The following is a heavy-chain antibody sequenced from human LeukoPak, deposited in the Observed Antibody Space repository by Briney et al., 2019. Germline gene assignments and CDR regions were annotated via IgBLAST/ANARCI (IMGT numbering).Heavy chain of an antibody. Sequence: PSETLSLTCAVYGGSFSGYYWSWIRQPPGKGLEWIGYIYYSGSTSYNPSLKSRVTISVDTSRNQFALKLRSVTAADTAVYYCAKTSSSPRRAFDLWGRGTMVTVSS. J-gene: IGHJ3*01. CDR1: GGSFSGYY. CDR3: AKTSSSPRRAFDL. V-gene: IGHV4-59*01. CDR2: IYYSGST. D-gene: IGHD2-2*01.